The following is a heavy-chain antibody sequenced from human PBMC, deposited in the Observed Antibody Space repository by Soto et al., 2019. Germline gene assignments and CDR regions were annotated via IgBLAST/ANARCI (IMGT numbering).Heavy chain of an antibody. Sequence: EVQLLESGGGLVQPGGSLRLSCAASGFTFSSYSMSWFRQAPGKGLRWVSVISGSGGSTFYSDSVKGRFTISRDNSNNTLYLQMNSLRAEDTAVYYCANSQGVGGRLVTTFSFDYWGQGTLVTVSS. CDR2: ISGSGGST. CDR1: GFTFSSYS. CDR3: ANSQGVGGRLVTTFSFDY. V-gene: IGHV3-23*01. J-gene: IGHJ4*02. D-gene: IGHD4-17*01.